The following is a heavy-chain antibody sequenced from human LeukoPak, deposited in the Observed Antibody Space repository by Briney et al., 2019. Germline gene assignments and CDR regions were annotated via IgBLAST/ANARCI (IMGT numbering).Heavy chain of an antibody. CDR1: GFTFSSYA. CDR2: ISGNGGRT. Sequence: GGCLRLSWAAAGFTFSSYAMGSARHAAGGGLGLGSVISGNGGRTYYADSVKGRFTISRDNSKNTLYLKMNSLRAEDTAVYYCAKVRDLDTVLGRFDNWGQGTLVTVSS. CDR3: AKVRDLDTVLGRFDN. D-gene: IGHD5-18*01. V-gene: IGHV3-23*01. J-gene: IGHJ5*02.